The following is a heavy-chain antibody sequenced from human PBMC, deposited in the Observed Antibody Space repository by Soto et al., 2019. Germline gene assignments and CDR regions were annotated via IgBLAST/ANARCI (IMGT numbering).Heavy chain of an antibody. V-gene: IGHV3-30*18. CDR3: AKPIQAVAPPGGMAV. Sequence: QVQLVESGGGVVQPGRSLRLSCAASGFTFSSYGMHWVRQAPGKGLEWVAVISYDGSNKYYADSVKGRFTISRDNSKNTLYLQMNSLRAEDTAVYYCAKPIQAVAPPGGMAVWGQGTTVTVSS. J-gene: IGHJ6*02. D-gene: IGHD6-19*01. CDR1: GFTFSSYG. CDR2: ISYDGSNK.